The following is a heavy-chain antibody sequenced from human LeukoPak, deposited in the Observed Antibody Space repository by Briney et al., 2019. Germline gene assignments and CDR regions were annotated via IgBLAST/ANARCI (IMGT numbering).Heavy chain of an antibody. J-gene: IGHJ4*02. D-gene: IGHD6-19*01. CDR3: ARVPYSSGWVFDY. CDR1: GGSISSTTYY. Sequence: KPSETLSLTCTVSGGSISSTTYYWGWTRQPPGKGLEWIGTIYYSGATYYNPSLKSRVTISVDTSKNRFSLKLSSVTAADTAVYYCARVPYSSGWVFDYWGQGTLVTVSS. V-gene: IGHV4-39*01. CDR2: IYYSGAT.